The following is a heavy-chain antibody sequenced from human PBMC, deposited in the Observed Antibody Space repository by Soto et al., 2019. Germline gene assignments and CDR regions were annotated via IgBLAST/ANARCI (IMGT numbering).Heavy chain of an antibody. CDR2: IYYSGST. V-gene: IGHV4-59*01. D-gene: IGHD2-21*02. J-gene: IGHJ6*02. Sequence: SETLSLTCTVSGGSISSYYWSWIRQPPGKGQEWNGYIYYSGSTNYNPSLKSRVTISVDTSKNQFSLKLSSVTAADTAVYYCARVDCGGDCYSFYYYYGMDVWGQGTTVTVSS. CDR3: ARVDCGGDCYSFYYYYGMDV. CDR1: GGSISSYY.